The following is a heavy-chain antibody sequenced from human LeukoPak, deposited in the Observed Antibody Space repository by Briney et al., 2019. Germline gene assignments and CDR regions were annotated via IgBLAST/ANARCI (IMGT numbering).Heavy chain of an antibody. CDR1: GGSISGDH. CDR3: ARLLRPGGRTGDVFDL. D-gene: IGHD1-26*01. Sequence: KPSETLSLTCTVSGGSISGDHWSWIRQPPGKGLEWIGYIDNTGNTNYSPSLKSRVTMSLDMSKNQFSLEMSSVTAADTAVFYCARLLRPGGRTGDVFDLWGQGTLVTVSS. J-gene: IGHJ3*01. V-gene: IGHV4-59*08. CDR2: IDNTGNT.